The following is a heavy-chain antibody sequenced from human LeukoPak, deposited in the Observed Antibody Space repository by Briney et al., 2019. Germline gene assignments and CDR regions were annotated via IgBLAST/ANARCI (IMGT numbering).Heavy chain of an antibody. CDR1: GFTLSSNY. CDR3: AREALYGGNRGFDY. CDR2: IYTGGST. V-gene: IGHV3-53*01. Sequence: GGSLRLSCAASGFTLSSNYMSWVRQAPGRGLEWVSDIYTGGSTYYADSVRGRFTISRDDSKNTLYLQMNSLRAEDTAVYYCAREALYGGNRGFDYWGQGILVTVSS. D-gene: IGHD4/OR15-4a*01. J-gene: IGHJ4*02.